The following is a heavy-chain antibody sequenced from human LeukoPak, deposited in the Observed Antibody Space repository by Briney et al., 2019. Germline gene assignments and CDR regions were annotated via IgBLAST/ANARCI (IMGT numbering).Heavy chain of an antibody. CDR1: GFTFSDYN. Sequence: PGGSLRLSCAASGFTFSDYNMRWIRQAPGKGLEWVSSISRSGSTKYYADSVKGRFTISRDNAKNSLFLQMNSLRAEDTAVYYCARDNRDYYDSSGYDYWGQGTLVTVSS. CDR3: ARDNRDYYDSSGYDY. D-gene: IGHD3-22*01. J-gene: IGHJ4*02. CDR2: ISRSGSTK. V-gene: IGHV3-11*04.